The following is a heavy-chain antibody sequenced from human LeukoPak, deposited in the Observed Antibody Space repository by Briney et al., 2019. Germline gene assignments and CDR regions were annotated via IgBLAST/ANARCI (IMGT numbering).Heavy chain of an antibody. CDR2: IYHSGST. V-gene: IGHV4-30-2*01. CDR1: AGSISSGGYS. CDR3: ARANSSSWYSSDYYYYGMDV. J-gene: IGHJ6*04. D-gene: IGHD6-13*01. Sequence: KASQTLSLTCAVSAGSISSGGYSWSWIRQPPGKGLEWIGYIYHSGSTYYHPSLKSRVTISVDRSKNQCSLKLSSVTAAETAVYYCARANSSSWYSSDYYYYGMDVWGKGTTVTVSS.